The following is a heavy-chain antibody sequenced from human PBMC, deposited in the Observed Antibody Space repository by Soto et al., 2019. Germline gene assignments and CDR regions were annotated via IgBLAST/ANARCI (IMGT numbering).Heavy chain of an antibody. Sequence: GGSLRLSCAASGFTFSSYAMSWVRQAPGKGLEWVPAISGSGGSTYYADSVKGRFTISRDNSKNTLYLQMNSLRAEDTAVYYCAKVRVGCSSTSCYGFDYWGQGTLVTVSS. CDR1: GFTFSSYA. J-gene: IGHJ4*02. CDR2: ISGSGGST. D-gene: IGHD2-2*01. V-gene: IGHV3-23*01. CDR3: AKVRVGCSSTSCYGFDY.